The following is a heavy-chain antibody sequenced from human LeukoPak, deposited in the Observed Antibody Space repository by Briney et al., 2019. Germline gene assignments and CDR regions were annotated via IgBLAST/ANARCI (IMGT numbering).Heavy chain of an antibody. CDR1: SGSISSGDYY. V-gene: IGHV4-30-4*01. D-gene: IGHD3-22*01. CDR3: ARETRITMIVVAQEDAFDI. Sequence: SQTLSLTCTVSSGSISSGDYYWSWIRQPPGKGLEWIGYIYYSGSTYYNPSLKSRVTISVDTSKNQFSLKLSSVTAADTAVYYCARETRITMIVVAQEDAFDIWGQGTMVTVSS. CDR2: IYYSGST. J-gene: IGHJ3*02.